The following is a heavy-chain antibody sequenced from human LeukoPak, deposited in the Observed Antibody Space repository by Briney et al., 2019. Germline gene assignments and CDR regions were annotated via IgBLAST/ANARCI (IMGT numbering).Heavy chain of an antibody. V-gene: IGHV1-2*02. D-gene: IGHD3-9*01. J-gene: IGHJ5*02. CDR3: ARADYDILTRYYETLNWFDP. CDR2: INPNSGGT. CDR1: GYTFTGYY. Sequence: ASVKVSCKASGYTFTGYYMHWVRQAPGQGLEWMGWINPNSGGTNYAQKFQGRVTMTRDTSISTAYMELSRLRSDDTAVYYCARADYDILTRYYETLNWFDPWGQGTLVTVSS.